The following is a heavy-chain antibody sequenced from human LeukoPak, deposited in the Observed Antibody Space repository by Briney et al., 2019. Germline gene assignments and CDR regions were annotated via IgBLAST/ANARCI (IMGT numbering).Heavy chain of an antibody. CDR2: IKQDGSEK. CDR3: ARELLGHGYNSGDFDY. D-gene: IGHD5-24*01. V-gene: IGHV3-7*01. J-gene: IGHJ4*02. Sequence: GGSLRLSCAASGFTFSSYWMNWVRQAPGKGLEWVANIKQDGSEKYYVDSVKGRFTISRDNAKNSLYLQMNSLRAEDTAVYYCARELLGHGYNSGDFDYWGQGTLVTVSS. CDR1: GFTFSSYW.